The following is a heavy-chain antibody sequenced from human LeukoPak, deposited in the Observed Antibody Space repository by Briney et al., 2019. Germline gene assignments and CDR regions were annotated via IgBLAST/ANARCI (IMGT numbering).Heavy chain of an antibody. D-gene: IGHD2-15*01. Sequence: QPGGSLRLSCAASGFSVGSNYMTWVRQAPGKGLEWVSVIYSGDNTYYADSVKGRFTISRDTPKNTLYLQMNSLRAEDTAVYYCARDTGSGYCSGGRCRGAFDIWGQGTMVTVSS. CDR1: GFSVGSNY. CDR3: ARDTGSGYCSGGRCRGAFDI. V-gene: IGHV3-53*01. J-gene: IGHJ3*02. CDR2: IYSGDNT.